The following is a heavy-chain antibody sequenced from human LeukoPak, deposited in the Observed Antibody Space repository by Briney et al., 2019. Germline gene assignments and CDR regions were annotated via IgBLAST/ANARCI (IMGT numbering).Heavy chain of an antibody. Sequence: GGSLRLSCAASGSTFSSYWMSWVRQAPGKGLEWVTHIKQDGSERYYVDSVKGRFTISRDNAKNSLFLQMNSLRADDTALYYCAKFYYSSGNYQGFDYWGQGTLVTVSS. V-gene: IGHV3-7*02. D-gene: IGHD3-10*01. CDR3: AKFYYSSGNYQGFDY. CDR2: IKQDGSER. J-gene: IGHJ4*02. CDR1: GSTFSSYW.